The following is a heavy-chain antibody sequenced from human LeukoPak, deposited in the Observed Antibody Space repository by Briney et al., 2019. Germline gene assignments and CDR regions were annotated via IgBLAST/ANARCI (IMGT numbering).Heavy chain of an antibody. CDR2: IYTSGGT. J-gene: IGHJ6*02. CDR3: ARARYGSGSYSPSDYYYYGMDV. V-gene: IGHV4-4*07. CDR1: GGSISSYY. D-gene: IGHD3-10*01. Sequence: PSETLSLTCTVSGGSISSYYWSWIRQPAGKGLEWIGRIYTSGGTNYNPSLKSRVTMSVDTSKNQFSLKLSSVTAADTAVYYCARARYGSGSYSPSDYYYYGMDVWGQGTTVTVSS.